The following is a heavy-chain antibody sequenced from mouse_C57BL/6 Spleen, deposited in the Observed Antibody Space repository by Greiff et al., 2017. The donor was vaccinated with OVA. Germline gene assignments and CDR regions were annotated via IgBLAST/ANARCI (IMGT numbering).Heavy chain of an antibody. CDR1: GFTFSDYG. CDR3: ARPRPLITGYFDV. CDR2: ISSGSSTI. Sequence: DVHLVESGGGLVKPGGSLKLSCAASGFTFSDYGMHWVRQAPEKGLEWVAYISSGSSTIYYADTVKGRFTISRDNAKNTLFLQMTSLRSEDTAMYYCARPRPLITGYFDVWGTGTTVTVSS. J-gene: IGHJ1*03. V-gene: IGHV5-17*01. D-gene: IGHD1-1*01.